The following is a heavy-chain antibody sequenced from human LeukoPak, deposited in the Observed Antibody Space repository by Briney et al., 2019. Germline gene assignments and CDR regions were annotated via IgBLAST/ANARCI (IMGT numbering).Heavy chain of an antibody. D-gene: IGHD2-2*01. CDR2: ISTSNGDT. V-gene: IGHV1-18*01. CDR1: GYPFTSFC. CDR3: AKDSEDIVLVPGVGSFDS. Sequence: ASVKVSCKASGYPFTSFCISGLRQAPGQGLEWMGWISTSNGDTYYAQKFQGRVTMTTDTSTNTAYMELRSLRSDDTAVYYCAKDSEDIVLVPGVGSFDSWGQGSLVTISS. J-gene: IGHJ4*02.